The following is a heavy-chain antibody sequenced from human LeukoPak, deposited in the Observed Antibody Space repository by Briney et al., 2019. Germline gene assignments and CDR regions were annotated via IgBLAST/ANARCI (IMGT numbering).Heavy chain of an antibody. CDR2: ITSSSSNI. CDR3: ARNFNL. CDR1: GFSFSDSD. J-gene: IGHJ5*02. V-gene: IGHV3-21*01. Sequence: GGSLRLSCAASGFSFSDSDMNWVRQAPGKGLEWVSTITSSSSNIYYADSVKGRFTISRDNAKNSLYLQMNSLRAEDTAVYYCARNFNLWGQGTLVTVSS.